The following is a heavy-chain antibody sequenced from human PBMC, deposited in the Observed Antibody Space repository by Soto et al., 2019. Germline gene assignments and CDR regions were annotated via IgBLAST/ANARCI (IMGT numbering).Heavy chain of an antibody. V-gene: IGHV1-18*04. CDR3: ARTPLKWFGESPLDY. CDR1: GYTFTIYG. D-gene: IGHD3-10*01. Sequence: ASVKVSCKASGYTFTIYGISWVRQAPGQGLEWMGWISAYNGNTNYAQKLQGRVTMTTDTSTSTAYMELRSLRSDDTAVYYCARTPLKWFGESPLDYWGQGTLVTVSS. J-gene: IGHJ4*02. CDR2: ISAYNGNT.